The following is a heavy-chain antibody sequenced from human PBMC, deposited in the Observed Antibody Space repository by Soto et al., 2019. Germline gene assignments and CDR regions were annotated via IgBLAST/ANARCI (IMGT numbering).Heavy chain of an antibody. CDR1: GYTFTGYY. CDR2: INPNSGGT. Sequence: ASVKVSCKASGYTFTGYYMHWVRQAPGQGLEWMGWINPNSGGTNYAQKFQGWVTMTRDTSISTAYMELSRLRSDDTAVYYCAGVQMIAARWGDNWFDPWGQGTLVTVSS. D-gene: IGHD6-6*01. J-gene: IGHJ5*02. V-gene: IGHV1-2*04. CDR3: AGVQMIAARWGDNWFDP.